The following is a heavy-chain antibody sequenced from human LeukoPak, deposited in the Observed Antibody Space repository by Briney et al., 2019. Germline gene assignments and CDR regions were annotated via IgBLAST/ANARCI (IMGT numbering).Heavy chain of an antibody. J-gene: IGHJ4*02. Sequence: GESLKISCKGSGYSFTSYWIGWVRQMPGEGLEWMGIIYPGDSDTRHSPSFQGQVTISADKSISTAYLQWSSLMASDTAMYYCARLRVLTGTLMDYWGQGTLVTVSS. V-gene: IGHV5-51*01. CDR1: GYSFTSYW. CDR2: IYPGDSDT. D-gene: IGHD3-9*01. CDR3: ARLRVLTGTLMDY.